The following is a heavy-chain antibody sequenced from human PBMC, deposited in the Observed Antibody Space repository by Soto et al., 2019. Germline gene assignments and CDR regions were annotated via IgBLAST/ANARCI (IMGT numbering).Heavy chain of an antibody. CDR1: GGSFSGYY. V-gene: IGHV4-34*01. CDR2: INHSGST. D-gene: IGHD2-2*01. Sequence: QVQLQQWGAGLLKPSETLSLTCAVYGGSFSGYYWSWIRQPPGKGLEWIGEINHSGSTNYNPSLKSRVTISVDKSKNQFSLKLSSVTAADTAVYYCARLPTDIVVVPAAMTKGGGDYWGQGTLVTVSS. CDR3: ARLPTDIVVVPAAMTKGGGDY. J-gene: IGHJ4*02.